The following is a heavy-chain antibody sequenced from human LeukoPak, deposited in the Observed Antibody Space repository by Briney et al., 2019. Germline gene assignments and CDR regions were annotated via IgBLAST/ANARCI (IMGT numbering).Heavy chain of an antibody. CDR1: GYTFTSYY. Sequence: GASVKVSCKASGYTFTSYYMHWVRQAPGQGLEWMGIINPSGGSTSYAQKLQGRVTMTTDTSTRTAYMELRSLRSDDTAVYYCARGPGGRSGFHPLEDHYYYYYMDVWGKGTTVTVSS. V-gene: IGHV1-46*01. CDR3: ARGPGGRSGFHPLEDHYYYYYMDV. D-gene: IGHD3-22*01. J-gene: IGHJ6*03. CDR2: INPSGGST.